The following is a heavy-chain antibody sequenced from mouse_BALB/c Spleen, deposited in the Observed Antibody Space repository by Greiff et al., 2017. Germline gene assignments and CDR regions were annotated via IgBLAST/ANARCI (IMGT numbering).Heavy chain of an antibody. J-gene: IGHJ2*01. V-gene: IGHV1-80*01. CDR1: GYAFSSYW. CDR2: IYPGDGDT. CDR3: ARDYGSSYGYFDY. Sequence: VQLQQSGAELVRPGSSVKISCKASGYAFSSYWMNWVKQRPGQGLEWIGQIYPGDGDTNYNGKFKGKATLTADKSSSTAYMQLSSLTSEDSAVYFCARDYGSSYGYFDYWGQGTTLTVSS. D-gene: IGHD1-1*01.